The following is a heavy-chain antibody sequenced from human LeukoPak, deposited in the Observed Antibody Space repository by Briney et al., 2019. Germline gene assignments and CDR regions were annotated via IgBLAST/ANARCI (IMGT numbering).Heavy chain of an antibody. CDR1: GGSISSYY. V-gene: IGHV4-4*07. Sequence: PSETLSLTCTVSGGSISSYYWSWIRQPAGKGLEWIGRIYTSGSTNYNPSLKSRVTMSVDTSKNQFSLKLSSVTAADTAVYYCARDGINSSSWDAGWFDPWGQGTLVTVSS. CDR3: ARDGINSSSWDAGWFDP. CDR2: IYTSGST. D-gene: IGHD6-13*01. J-gene: IGHJ5*02.